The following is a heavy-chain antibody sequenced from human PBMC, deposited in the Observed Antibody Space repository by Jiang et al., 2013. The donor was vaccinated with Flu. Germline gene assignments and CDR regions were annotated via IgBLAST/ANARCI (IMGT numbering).Heavy chain of an antibody. V-gene: IGHV4-39*07. CDR1: GGSIISENTY. CDR2: IYYSGST. D-gene: IGHD3-10*01. CDR3: ARQHWDHGSGSYYMSY. J-gene: IGHJ4*02. Sequence: GPGLVKPSETLSLSCTVSGGSIISENTYWGWIRQPPGKGLEWIGSIYYSGSTYYNPSLKSRVTISVDTSKKQISLKLSSVTAADTAVYYCARQHWDHGSGSYYMSYWGQGTLVTVSS.